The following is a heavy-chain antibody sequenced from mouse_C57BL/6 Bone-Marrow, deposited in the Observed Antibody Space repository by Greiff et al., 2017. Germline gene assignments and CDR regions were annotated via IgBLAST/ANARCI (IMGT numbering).Heavy chain of an antibody. D-gene: IGHD2-4*01. CDR3: AGEYYDYDRVYFDY. V-gene: IGHV1-64*01. Sequence: QVQLQQPGAELVKPGASVKLSCKASGYTFTSYWMHWVKQRPGQGLEWIGMIHPNSGSTNYNEKFKSKATLTVDKSSSTAYMQLSSLTSEDSAVYYCAGEYYDYDRVYFDYWGQGTTLTVSS. J-gene: IGHJ2*01. CDR2: IHPNSGST. CDR1: GYTFTSYW.